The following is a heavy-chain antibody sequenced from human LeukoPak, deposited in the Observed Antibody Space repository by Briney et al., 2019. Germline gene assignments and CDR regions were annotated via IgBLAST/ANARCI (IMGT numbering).Heavy chain of an antibody. J-gene: IGHJ4*02. Sequence: QPGGSLRLSCAASGFTFSTCWMHWVRQAPGKGLVWVSRLSPDGSCSIYADSVKGRFTVSRDNAKNTLYLQMNSLRADYTAVYYCTRAPSLGGSYWGFDYWGQGTLLTVSS. D-gene: IGHD1-26*01. V-gene: IGHV3-74*01. CDR2: LSPDGSCS. CDR3: TRAPSLGGSYWGFDY. CDR1: GFTFSTCW.